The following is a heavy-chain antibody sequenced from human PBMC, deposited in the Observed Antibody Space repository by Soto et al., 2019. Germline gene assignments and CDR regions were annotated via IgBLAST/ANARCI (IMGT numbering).Heavy chain of an antibody. CDR3: ARGRFLEWLLYNWFDP. V-gene: IGHV4-39*01. Sequence: SETLSLTCTVSGGSISSSSYYWGWIRQPPGKGLEWIGSIYYSGSTYCNPSLKSRVTISVDTSKNQFSLKLSSVTAADTAVYYCARGRFLEWLLYNWFDPWGQGTLVTVSS. CDR1: GGSISSSSYY. CDR2: IYYSGST. J-gene: IGHJ5*02. D-gene: IGHD3-3*01.